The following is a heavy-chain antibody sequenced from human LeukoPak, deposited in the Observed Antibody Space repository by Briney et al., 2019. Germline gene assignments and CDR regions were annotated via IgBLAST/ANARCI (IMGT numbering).Heavy chain of an antibody. CDR1: GYTFTTYW. V-gene: IGHV5-51*01. D-gene: IGHD6-13*01. CDR2: IYPGDSDP. J-gene: IGHJ4*02. Sequence: GESLKISCKGSGYTFTTYWIGWVRQMSGKGLEWIGIIYPGDSDPRYSPSFQGQVTISADTSISTAYLQWSSLKASDSAMYYCVRHGLGSSWFGFDYWGQGTLVTVSS. CDR3: VRHGLGSSWFGFDY.